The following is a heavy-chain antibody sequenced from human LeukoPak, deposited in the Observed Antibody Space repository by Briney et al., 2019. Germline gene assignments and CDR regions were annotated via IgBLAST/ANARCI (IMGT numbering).Heavy chain of an antibody. J-gene: IGHJ3*02. CDR1: GFTFSSYS. CDR3: ARDTYDSSGYGVWVPAFDI. CDR2: ISSSSSTI. Sequence: GGSLRLSCAASGFTFSSYSMNWVRQAPGKGLEWVSYISSSSSTIYYADSVKGRFTISRDNAKNSLYPQMNSLRAEDTAVYYCARDTYDSSGYGVWVPAFDIWGQGTMVTVSS. D-gene: IGHD3-22*01. V-gene: IGHV3-48*01.